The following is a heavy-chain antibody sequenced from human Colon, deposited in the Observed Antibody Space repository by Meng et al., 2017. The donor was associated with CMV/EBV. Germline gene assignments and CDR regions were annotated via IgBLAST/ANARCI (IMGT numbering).Heavy chain of an antibody. CDR1: GFNSEDHG. V-gene: IGHV3-20*04. Sequence: GESLKISCEFSGFNSEDHGMSWVRQAPGKGLEWVAGVNWNGRSAEYADSVKGRFTISRDTAKNFVYLQMDRLTVEDTALYYCAGLDTILVNPTCFDPWGQGTLVTVSS. CDR2: VNWNGRSA. D-gene: IGHD4-23*01. J-gene: IGHJ5*02. CDR3: AGLDTILVNPTCFDP.